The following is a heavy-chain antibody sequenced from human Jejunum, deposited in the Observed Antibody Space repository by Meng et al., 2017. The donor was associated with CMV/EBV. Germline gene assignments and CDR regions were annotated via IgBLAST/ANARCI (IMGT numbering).Heavy chain of an antibody. CDR3: ARDGRFLDWLLVDPQFFGLDV. CDR2: ISAKNGKI. D-gene: IGHD3/OR15-3a*01. V-gene: IGHV1-18*01. Sequence: YGISWVRQAPGQGLEWMGWISAKNGKINYAQKFQGRVTMTTDSPTSTTYMELRGLRSDDTAAYYCARDGRFLDWLLVDPQFFGLDVWGQGTTVNVSS. CDR1: YG. J-gene: IGHJ6*02.